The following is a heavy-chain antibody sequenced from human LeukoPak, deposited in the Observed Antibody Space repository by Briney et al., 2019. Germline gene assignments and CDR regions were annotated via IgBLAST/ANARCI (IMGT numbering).Heavy chain of an antibody. J-gene: IGHJ6*03. CDR1: GDTFNNYA. Sequence: ASVKVSCKASGDTFNNYAISWVRQAPGQGLEWMGGIIPFFGTANYAQKFQGRVTITADKSTNTAYMELSSLRSEDTAVYYCAGGRYSPRLSPTMNYYYYCYMDVWGKGTAVTVSS. D-gene: IGHD5-18*01. CDR2: IIPFFGTA. CDR3: AGGRYSPRLSPTMNYYYYCYMDV. V-gene: IGHV1-69*06.